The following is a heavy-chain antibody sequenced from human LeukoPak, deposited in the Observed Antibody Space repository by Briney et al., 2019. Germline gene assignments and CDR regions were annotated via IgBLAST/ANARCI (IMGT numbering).Heavy chain of an antibody. Sequence: GASVKVSCKASGGTFSSYAISWVRQAPGQGLEWMGGIIPIFTTANYAQKFQGRVTITADESTSTAYMELSSLRSEDTAVYYCAKGSLLWFGESRDYYFDYWGQGTLVTVSS. CDR1: GGTFSSYA. CDR3: AKGSLLWFGESRDYYFDY. D-gene: IGHD3-10*01. CDR2: IIPIFTTA. J-gene: IGHJ4*02. V-gene: IGHV1-69*13.